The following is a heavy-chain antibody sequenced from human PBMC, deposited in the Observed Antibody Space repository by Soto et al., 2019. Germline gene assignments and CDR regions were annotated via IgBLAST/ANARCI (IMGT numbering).Heavy chain of an antibody. D-gene: IGHD4-4*01. Sequence: GESLKISCKASGYSFTTYWIAWVRQMPGKGLEWMGIINPGDSDIRYSPSFQGQVTISADNSISTAYLQWSSLKASDTAVYYCARHEQFYYYYGMDVWGQGTAVTVSS. V-gene: IGHV5-51*01. CDR2: INPGDSDI. CDR1: GYSFTTYW. CDR3: ARHEQFYYYYGMDV. J-gene: IGHJ6*02.